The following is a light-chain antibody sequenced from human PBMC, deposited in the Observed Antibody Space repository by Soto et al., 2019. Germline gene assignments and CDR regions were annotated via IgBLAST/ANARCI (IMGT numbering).Light chain of an antibody. J-gene: IGKJ1*01. CDR1: QSVSSN. CDR3: QQYNNWPRT. Sequence: EMVMTQSPATLSVSPGRRATLSCMASQSVSSNLAWYQQKPGQAPRLLIYGASTRATGIPARFSGSGSGTEFTLTISSLQSEDFAVYYCQQYNNWPRTFGQGTKVDI. CDR2: GAS. V-gene: IGKV3-15*01.